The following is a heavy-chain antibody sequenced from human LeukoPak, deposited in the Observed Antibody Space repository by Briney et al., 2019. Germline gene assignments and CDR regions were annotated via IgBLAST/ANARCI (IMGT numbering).Heavy chain of an antibody. CDR2: NSYGGSS. V-gene: IGHV4-59*12. Sequence: SETLSLTCTVSGGSISTYYWSWIRQPPGKGLEWIGYNSYGGSSNYNPSLKSRVTISVDRSKNQFSLKLSSVTAADTAVYYCARDTHDYGDPTLGYFDLWGRGTLVTVSS. CDR3: ARDTHDYGDPTLGYFDL. D-gene: IGHD4-17*01. J-gene: IGHJ2*01. CDR1: GGSISTYY.